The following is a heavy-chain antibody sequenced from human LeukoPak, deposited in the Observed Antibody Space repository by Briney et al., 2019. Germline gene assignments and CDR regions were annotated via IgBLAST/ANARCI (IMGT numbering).Heavy chain of an antibody. Sequence: GASVKVSCKASGYTFTGYYMHWVRQAPGQGLEWMGWINPNSGGTNYAQKFQGRVTMTRDTSISTAYMELSRLRSDDTAVYYCARDLGPNVLRYFDWLPRWFDPWGQGTLVTVSS. CDR3: ARDLGPNVLRYFDWLPRWFDP. CDR1: GYTFTGYY. D-gene: IGHD3-9*01. CDR2: INPNSGGT. J-gene: IGHJ5*02. V-gene: IGHV1-2*02.